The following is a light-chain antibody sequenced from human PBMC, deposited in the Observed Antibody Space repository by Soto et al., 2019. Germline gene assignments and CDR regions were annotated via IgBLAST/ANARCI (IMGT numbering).Light chain of an antibody. CDR1: GSDIGVYNY. Sequence: QSALTQPASVSGSPGQSITISCTGTGSDIGVYNYVSWYQQHPGKAPKLMIYDVTKRPSGVSNRFSGSKSGNTASLTISGLQTEDEADYYCTSYRGSGIFEVFGGGTKVTVL. V-gene: IGLV2-14*01. J-gene: IGLJ2*01. CDR2: DVT. CDR3: TSYRGSGIFEV.